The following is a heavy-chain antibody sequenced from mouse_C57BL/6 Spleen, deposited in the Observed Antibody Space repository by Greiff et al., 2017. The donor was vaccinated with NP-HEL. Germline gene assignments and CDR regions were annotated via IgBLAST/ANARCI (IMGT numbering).Heavy chain of an antibody. CDR1: GFTFSDFY. J-gene: IGHJ1*03. V-gene: IGHV7-1*01. D-gene: IGHD1-1*01. CDR2: SRNNANDYTT. Sequence: EVHLVESGGGLVQSGRSLRLSCATSGFTFSDFYMEWVRQAPGKGLEWIAASRNNANDYTTASSASVKGRFIVSRDTSPSILYLQMNALRAEDTAIYYCARDADYYGTWYFDVWGTGTTVTVSS. CDR3: ARDADYYGTWYFDV.